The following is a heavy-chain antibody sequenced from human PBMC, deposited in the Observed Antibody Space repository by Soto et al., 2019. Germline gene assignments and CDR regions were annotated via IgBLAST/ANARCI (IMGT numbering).Heavy chain of an antibody. CDR2: IYYSGST. CDR1: GGSISSSRYY. CDR3: ARQGSTYYDFWSGYYGPRFDP. J-gene: IGHJ5*02. V-gene: IGHV4-39*01. Sequence: QLQLQESGPGLVNPSETLSLTCTVSGGSISSSRYYWGWIRQPPGKGLEWIGSIYYSGSTHYNPSLKSRVTISVDTSKNQFSLKLSSVTAADTAVYYCARQGSTYYDFWSGYYGPRFDPWGQGTLVTVSS. D-gene: IGHD3-3*01.